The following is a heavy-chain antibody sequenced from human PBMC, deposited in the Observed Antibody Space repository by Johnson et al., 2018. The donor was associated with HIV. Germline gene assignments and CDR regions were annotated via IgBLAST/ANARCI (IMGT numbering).Heavy chain of an antibody. D-gene: IGHD2-21*01. V-gene: IGHV3-30*18. CDR3: AKGLHIVVEGDAFDI. CDR1: GFTFSSYG. CDR2: ISYDVSNK. J-gene: IGHJ3*02. Sequence: QVQLVESGGGVVQPGRSLRLSCAASGFTFSSYGMHWVRQAPGKGLERVAVISYDVSNKYYADSVNGRFTISRDTSKNTLYLQMNSLRAEDTAVYYCAKGLHIVVEGDAFDIWGQGTMVTVSS.